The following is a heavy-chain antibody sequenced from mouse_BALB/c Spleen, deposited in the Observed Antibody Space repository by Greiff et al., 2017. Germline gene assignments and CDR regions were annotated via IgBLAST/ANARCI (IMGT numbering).Heavy chain of an antibody. CDR1: GFSLTGYG. Sequence: QVQLKESGPGLVAPSQSLSITCTVSGFSLTGYGVNWVRQPPGKGLEWLGMIWGDGSTDYNSALKSRLSISKDNSKSQVFLKMISLQTDDTARYYCARQGITTATYAMDYWGQGTSVTVSS. V-gene: IGHV2-6-7*01. J-gene: IGHJ4*01. CDR2: IWGDGST. CDR3: ARQGITTATYAMDY. D-gene: IGHD1-2*01.